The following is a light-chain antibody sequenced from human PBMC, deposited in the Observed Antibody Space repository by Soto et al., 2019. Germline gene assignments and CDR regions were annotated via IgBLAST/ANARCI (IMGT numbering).Light chain of an antibody. Sequence: QSVLTQPASVSGSPGQSIALSCTGTSSDVGAYNYVSWYQQQPGKAPKLMIYDVYNRPSGVSYPFSGSKSGNTASLTIVGLQAEDEADYYGSSYTSTTLVVFGGGTKLTVL. CDR1: SSDVGAYNY. V-gene: IGLV2-14*01. CDR3: SSYTSTTLVV. CDR2: DVY. J-gene: IGLJ2*01.